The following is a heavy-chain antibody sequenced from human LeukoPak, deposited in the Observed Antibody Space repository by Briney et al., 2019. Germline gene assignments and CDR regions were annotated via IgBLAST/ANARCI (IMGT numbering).Heavy chain of an antibody. CDR1: RFTFSSYA. J-gene: IGHJ4*02. D-gene: IGHD4-17*01. CDR3: ARDPYGDYVFDY. CDR2: ISISGVST. Sequence: GGSLRLSCAASRFTFSSYAMSWVRQAPGKGLEWVSGISISGVSTYYADSVKGRFTISRDNSKNTLYLQMYSLRAEDTALYYCARDPYGDYVFDYWGQGTLVTVSS. V-gene: IGHV3-23*01.